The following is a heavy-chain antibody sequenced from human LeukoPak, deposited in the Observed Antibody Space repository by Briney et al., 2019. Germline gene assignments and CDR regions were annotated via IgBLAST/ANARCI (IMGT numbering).Heavy chain of an antibody. CDR2: IYNSGNT. J-gene: IGHJ4*02. V-gene: IGHV4-59*08. D-gene: IGHD6-13*01. CDR3: ATLAGNYFDY. Sequence: SETLSLTCTVSGASISSFYWSWIRQPPGKGLEWIGYIYNSGNTNHNPSLKSRVTISVDTSKNQFSLKLSSVTAADTAVYYCATLAGNYFDYWGQGTLVTVSS. CDR1: GASISSFY.